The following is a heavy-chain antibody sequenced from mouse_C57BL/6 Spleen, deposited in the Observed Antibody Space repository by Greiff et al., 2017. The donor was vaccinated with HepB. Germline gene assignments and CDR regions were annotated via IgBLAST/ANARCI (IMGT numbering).Heavy chain of an antibody. D-gene: IGHD2-4*01. J-gene: IGHJ3*01. Sequence: EVQLQQSGPELVKPGASVKISCKASGYTFTDYYMNWVKQSHGKSLEWIGDINPNNGGTSYNQKFKGKATLTVDKSSSTASMELRSLTSEDSAVYYCASVYYDPFAYWGQGTLVTVSA. V-gene: IGHV1-26*01. CDR2: INPNNGGT. CDR1: GYTFTDYY. CDR3: ASVYYDPFAY.